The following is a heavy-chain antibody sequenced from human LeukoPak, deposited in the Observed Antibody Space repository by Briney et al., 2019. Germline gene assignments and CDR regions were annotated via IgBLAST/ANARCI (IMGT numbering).Heavy chain of an antibody. CDR2: LSGSGDST. CDR3: AKAGRGYYDDSGYYWGNWYFDL. V-gene: IGHV3-23*01. CDR1: GFAFSTYA. Sequence: GGSLRLSCAASGFAFSTYAMSWVRQAPGMGLEWFSGLSGSGDSTYYADSVKGRFTISRDNSKNTLYLQMNNLRVDDTALYYWAKAGRGYYDDSGYYWGNWYFDLWGRGTQVTVSS. D-gene: IGHD3-22*01. J-gene: IGHJ2*01.